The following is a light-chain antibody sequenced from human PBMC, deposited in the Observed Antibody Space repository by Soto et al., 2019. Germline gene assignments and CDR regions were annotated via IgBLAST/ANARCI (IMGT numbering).Light chain of an antibody. CDR1: QNIYNY. J-gene: IGKJ1*01. CDR3: QQSYSNLWGT. V-gene: IGKV1-39*01. Sequence: DIQMTQSPSSLAASVGDRVTVTCRTSQNIYNYLNWYQQKPGKAPKLLIYAASSVQNGVPSRFSGSGSGTDFTLTIISLQPEDFATYYCQQSYSNLWGTCGQGTKVDI. CDR2: AAS.